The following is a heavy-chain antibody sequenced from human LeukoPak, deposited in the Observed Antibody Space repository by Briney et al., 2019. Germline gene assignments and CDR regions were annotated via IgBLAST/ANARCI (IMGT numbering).Heavy chain of an antibody. V-gene: IGHV4-61*02. D-gene: IGHD2-21*01. CDR3: VRERTMVGGADI. CDR2: MYNSGST. J-gene: IGHJ3*02. CDR1: GGSISNDTCY. Sequence: PSETLSLTCTVSGGSISNDTCYWSWIRQPAGKGLEWIGRMYNSGSTNYNPSLKSRVTISVDTSNNQFSLRLSSVTAADTAVYYCVRERTMVGGADIWGQGTKVTVSS.